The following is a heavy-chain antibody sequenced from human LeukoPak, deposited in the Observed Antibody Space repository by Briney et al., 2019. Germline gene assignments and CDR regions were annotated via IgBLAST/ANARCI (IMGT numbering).Heavy chain of an antibody. CDR3: AKTPSYDYVWESYFDY. CDR1: GFTFSSSA. J-gene: IGHJ4*02. D-gene: IGHD3-16*01. Sequence: PGGSLRLSCAASGFTFSSSAMSWVRQAPGKGLEWVSAISNNGGYTYYADSVQGRFTISRDNSKNTLYLQMNSLRAEDTAVYYCAKTPSYDYVWESYFDYWGQGTLVTVSS. V-gene: IGHV3-23*01. CDR2: ISNNGGYT.